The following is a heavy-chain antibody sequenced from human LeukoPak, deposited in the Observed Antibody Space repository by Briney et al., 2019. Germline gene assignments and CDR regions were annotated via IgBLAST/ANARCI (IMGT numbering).Heavy chain of an antibody. CDR2: ISGSGGST. D-gene: IGHD2-8*02. CDR3: AQLVRSFDAFDI. Sequence: GGSLRLSCAASGFTFSSYAMSWVRQAPGKGLEWVSAISGSGGSTYYADSVKGRFTISRDNSKNTLYLQMNSLRAEDTAVYYCAQLVRSFDAFDIWGRGTMVTVSS. CDR1: GFTFSSYA. J-gene: IGHJ3*02. V-gene: IGHV3-23*01.